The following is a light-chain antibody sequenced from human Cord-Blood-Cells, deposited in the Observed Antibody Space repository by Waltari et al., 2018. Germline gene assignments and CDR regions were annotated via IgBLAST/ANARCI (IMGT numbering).Light chain of an antibody. CDR3: SSYTSSSTGV. V-gene: IGLV2-14*01. CDR2: EVS. CDR1: SSDVGGYNY. Sequence: QSALTQPASVSGSPGQSITISCPGTSSDVGGYNYASWSHQHPGKAPNPLIYEVSNRPSGVSNRFSGSKSGNTASLTISGLQAEDEADYYCSSYTSSSTGVFGTGTKVTVL. J-gene: IGLJ1*01.